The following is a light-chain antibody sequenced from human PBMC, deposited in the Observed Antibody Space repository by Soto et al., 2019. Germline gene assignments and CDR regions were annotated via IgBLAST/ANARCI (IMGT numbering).Light chain of an antibody. CDR3: HQYGSSPRT. V-gene: IGKV3-20*01. CDR1: QSVRSSS. J-gene: IGKJ1*01. CDR2: GTS. Sequence: LLTQSPGTLSLSPGERASLSCRASQSVRSSSLVGYQQKPGQAPRLLIYGTSSRASGIPDGFSGSGSGTDFSLTISRLEPEDSAMYYCHQYGSSPRTFGQGIKVDIK.